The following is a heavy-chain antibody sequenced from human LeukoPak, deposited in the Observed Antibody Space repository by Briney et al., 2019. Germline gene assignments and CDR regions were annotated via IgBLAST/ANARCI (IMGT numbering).Heavy chain of an antibody. CDR2: IKSDGST. Sequence: GGSLRLSCAVSGFTFSSYWMHWVRQAPGKGLVWVSRIKSDGSTNYADSVKGRFTISRDNAKNPLSLQMNSLRAEDTGVYYCARAPSEIGGYYPEYFRHWGQGTLVTVSS. J-gene: IGHJ1*01. CDR1: GFTFSSYW. D-gene: IGHD3-22*01. V-gene: IGHV3-74*01. CDR3: ARAPSEIGGYYPEYFRH.